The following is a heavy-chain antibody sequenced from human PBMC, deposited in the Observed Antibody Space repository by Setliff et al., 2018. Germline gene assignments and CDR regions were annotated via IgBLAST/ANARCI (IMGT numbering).Heavy chain of an antibody. V-gene: IGHV5-51*01. J-gene: IGHJ6*03. CDR3: ARASRFGTIVYKGYYYMDV. CDR2: IYPGDSDT. D-gene: IGHD3-10*01. Sequence: GESLKISCKGSGYTFTNFWIGWVRQMPGKGLEWMGLIYPGDSDTRYSPSFQGQVTISVDKSISTAYLQWSSLKAEDTAVYYCARASRFGTIVYKGYYYMDVWGKGTTVTVSS. CDR1: GYTFTNFW.